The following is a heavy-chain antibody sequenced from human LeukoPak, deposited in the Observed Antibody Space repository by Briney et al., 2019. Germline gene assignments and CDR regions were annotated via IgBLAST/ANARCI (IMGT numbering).Heavy chain of an antibody. CDR1: GFTFSSYA. CDR3: ARSLGYCSSTSCRNWFDP. Sequence: PGGSLRLSCAASGFTFSSYAMHWVRQAPGKGLVWVSRINSDGSSTSYADSVKGRFTISRDNAKNTLYLQMNSLRAEDTAVYYCARSLGYCSSTSCRNWFDPWGQGTLVTVSS. J-gene: IGHJ5*02. CDR2: INSDGSST. V-gene: IGHV3-74*01. D-gene: IGHD2-2*01.